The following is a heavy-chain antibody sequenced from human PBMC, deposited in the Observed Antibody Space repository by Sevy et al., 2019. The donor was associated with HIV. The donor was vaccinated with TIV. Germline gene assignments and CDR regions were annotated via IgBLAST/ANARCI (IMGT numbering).Heavy chain of an antibody. J-gene: IGHJ6*03. CDR3: ARRGGLQLYLRGSGDYYMDV. Sequence: SETLSLTCTVSGVSISSSNYYWGWIRQPPGKGLEWIASIYYTGSTYYNPSLESRLSISIDTSKNQFSLKLSSVTAADTAVYYCARRGGLQLYLRGSGDYYMDVWGKGTTVNVSS. D-gene: IGHD5-18*01. V-gene: IGHV4-39*01. CDR2: IYYTGST. CDR1: GVSISSSNYY.